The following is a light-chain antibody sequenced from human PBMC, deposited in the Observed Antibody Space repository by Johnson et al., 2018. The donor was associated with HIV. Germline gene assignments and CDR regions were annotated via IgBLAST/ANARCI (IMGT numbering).Light chain of an antibody. V-gene: IGLV1-51*01. CDR1: NSNIGNNY. CDR3: GTWDSSLSAGGYV. CDR2: DNN. J-gene: IGLJ1*01. Sequence: QSALTQPPSVSAAPGQKVTISCSGSNSNIGNNYVSWYQQFPGTAPKLLIYDNNKRPSGIPARFSGSKSGTSATLRITGLQTGDEADYFCGTWDSSLSAGGYVFGTGTKVTVL.